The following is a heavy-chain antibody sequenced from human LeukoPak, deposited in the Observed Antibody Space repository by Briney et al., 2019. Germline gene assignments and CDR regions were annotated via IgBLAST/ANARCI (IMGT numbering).Heavy chain of an antibody. CDR1: GFTFSSYW. Sequence: GGSLRLSCAASGFTFSSYWMHWVRQAPGKGLVWVSRINSDGSSTSYADSVKGRFTISRDNAKNTLYLQMNSLRAEDTAVYYCARDVVVPAASGLVYYYYYYMDVWGKGTTVTISS. J-gene: IGHJ6*03. CDR2: INSDGSST. CDR3: ARDVVVPAASGLVYYYYYYMDV. V-gene: IGHV3-74*01. D-gene: IGHD2-2*01.